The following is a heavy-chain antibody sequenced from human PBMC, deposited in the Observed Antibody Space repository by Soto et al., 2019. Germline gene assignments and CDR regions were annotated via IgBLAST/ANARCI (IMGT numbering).Heavy chain of an antibody. V-gene: IGHV3-43*01. Sequence: TGGSLRLSCAASEFTFDDCTMHWFRQTPGKGLEWVSLISWDGDSAYYADSVRGRFAISRDNSKNSLFLQMNNVRAEDAALYFCAKGTRGNSSELDFWGQGTLVTVSS. CDR3: AKGTRGNSSELDF. CDR1: EFTFDDCT. CDR2: ISWDGDSA. J-gene: IGHJ4*02. D-gene: IGHD6-6*01.